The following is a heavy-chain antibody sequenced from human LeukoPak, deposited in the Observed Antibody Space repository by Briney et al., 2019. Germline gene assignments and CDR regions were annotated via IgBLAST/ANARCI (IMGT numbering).Heavy chain of an antibody. CDR2: ISSSSSYI. J-gene: IGHJ4*02. D-gene: IGHD3-22*01. CDR1: GFTFSSYS. Sequence: GGSLRLSCAASGFTFSSYSMNWVRQAPGKGLEWVSSISSSSSYIYYADSVKGRFTISRDNAKNSLYLQMNSLRAEDTAVYYCARSLTYYYDSSGYYAFDYWGQGTLVTVSS. CDR3: ARSLTYYYDSSGYYAFDY. V-gene: IGHV3-21*01.